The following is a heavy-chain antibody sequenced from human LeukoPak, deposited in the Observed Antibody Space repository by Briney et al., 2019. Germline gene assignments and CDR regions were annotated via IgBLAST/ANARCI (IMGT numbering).Heavy chain of an antibody. J-gene: IGHJ4*02. CDR2: IYTSGST. Sequence: PSETLSLTCTASGGSISSYYWSWIQQPAGKGLEWIGRIYTSGSTNYNPSLKSRVTMSVDTSKIQFSLKLSSVTAADTAVYYCARDRYYYDSSGYYYYFDYWGQGTLVTVSS. D-gene: IGHD3-22*01. CDR3: ARDRYYYDSSGYYYYFDY. V-gene: IGHV4-4*07. CDR1: GGSISSYY.